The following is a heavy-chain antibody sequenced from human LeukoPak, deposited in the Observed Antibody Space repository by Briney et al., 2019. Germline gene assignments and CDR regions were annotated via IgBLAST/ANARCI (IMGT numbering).Heavy chain of an antibody. CDR1: GFTLSNYA. Sequence: GGSLRLSCSASGFTLSNYAMYWVRQAPGKGLEHVSSISNTGDSTYYSDSVKGRFTISRDNSKNTLYLQMSSLRAEDTAVYHCVKGIVGARDFDIWGQGTLVTVSS. D-gene: IGHD1-26*01. J-gene: IGHJ3*02. V-gene: IGHV3-64D*06. CDR2: ISNTGDST. CDR3: VKGIVGARDFDI.